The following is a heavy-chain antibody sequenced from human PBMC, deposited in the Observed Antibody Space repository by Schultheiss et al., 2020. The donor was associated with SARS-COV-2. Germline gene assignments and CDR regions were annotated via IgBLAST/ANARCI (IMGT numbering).Heavy chain of an antibody. CDR2: IYSGGTT. D-gene: IGHD3-3*02. J-gene: IGHJ6*02. CDR3: ARGIGRPYSRDYYYGMDV. V-gene: IGHV3-66*01. Sequence: GSLRLSCAASGFTFSSYAMHWVRQAPGKGLEWVAVIYSGGTTYYADSVKGRFTISRDNAKNTLYLQMNSLRAEDTAVYYCARGIGRPYSRDYYYGMDVWGQGTTVTVSS. CDR1: GFTFSSYA.